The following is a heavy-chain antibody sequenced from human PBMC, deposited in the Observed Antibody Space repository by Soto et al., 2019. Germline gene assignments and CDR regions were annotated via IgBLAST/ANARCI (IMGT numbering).Heavy chain of an antibody. CDR2: IYYSGST. CDR3: ARAFGSTMPSLF. CDR1: GGYISSYY. V-gene: IGHV4-59*01. Sequence: PSETLSLTCTVSGGYISSYYWTWIRQPPGKGLEWIGYIYYSGSTNYNPSLKSRVTMSIDTSKNQFSLKLSSVTAADTAVYYCARAFGSTMPSLFWGQGPLVTVYS. D-gene: IGHD2-2*01. J-gene: IGHJ1*01.